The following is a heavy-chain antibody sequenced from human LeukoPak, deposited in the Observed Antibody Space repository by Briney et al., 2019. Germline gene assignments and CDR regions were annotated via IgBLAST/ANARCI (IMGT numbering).Heavy chain of an antibody. V-gene: IGHV3-23*01. CDR1: GFTFNNYA. CDR2: ISGSDAGT. CDR3: AKDSRHRIVGTTTFLDY. D-gene: IGHD1-26*01. J-gene: IGHJ4*02. Sequence: GGSLRLSCAASGFTFNNYAMSWVRQAPGKGLEWVSAISGSDAGTYYADSVEGRFTISRDNSKNTLYLQMNSLRGEDTAVYYCAKDSRHRIVGTTTFLDYWGQGTLVTVSS.